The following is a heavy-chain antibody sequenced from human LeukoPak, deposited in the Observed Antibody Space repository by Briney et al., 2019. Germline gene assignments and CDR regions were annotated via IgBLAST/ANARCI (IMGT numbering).Heavy chain of an antibody. V-gene: IGHV3-21*01. D-gene: IGHD4-17*01. CDR1: GFTFSSYS. Sequence: GGSLRLSCAASGFTFSSYSMNWVRQAPGKGLEWVSSISSSSSYIYYADSVKGRFTISRDNAKNSLYLQMNSLRAEDTAVYYCARDDYGGNSFNYWGQGTLVTVSS. CDR3: ARDDYGGNSFNY. J-gene: IGHJ4*02. CDR2: ISSSSSYI.